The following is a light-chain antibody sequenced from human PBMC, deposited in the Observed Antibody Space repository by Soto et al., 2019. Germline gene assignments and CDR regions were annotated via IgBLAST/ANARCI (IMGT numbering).Light chain of an antibody. CDR2: AAS. J-gene: IGKJ1*01. CDR3: QQSYNSPQT. Sequence: IQLTQSQSFLYESAGDEVKITVWAIQTIMTYLNWYQLKPGKPPRLLIYAASSLQSGVPSRFSGSGSGTDFTLTISSLQPEDFATYSCQQSYNSPQTFGRGTKV. CDR1: QTIMTY. V-gene: IGKV1-39*01.